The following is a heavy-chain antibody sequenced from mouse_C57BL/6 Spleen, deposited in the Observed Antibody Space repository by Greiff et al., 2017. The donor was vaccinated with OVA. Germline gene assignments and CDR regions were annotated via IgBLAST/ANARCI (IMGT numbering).Heavy chain of an antibody. V-gene: IGHV1-53*01. CDR3: ARLIYYDYDAPSMDY. CDR2: INPSNGGT. CDR1: GYTFTSYW. Sequence: VQLQQPGTELVKPGASVKLSCKASGYTFTSYWMHWVKQRPGQGLEWIGNINPSNGGTNYNEKFKSKATLTVDKSSSTAYMQLSSLTSEDSAVYYCARLIYYDYDAPSMDYWGQGTSVIVSS. D-gene: IGHD2-4*01. J-gene: IGHJ4*01.